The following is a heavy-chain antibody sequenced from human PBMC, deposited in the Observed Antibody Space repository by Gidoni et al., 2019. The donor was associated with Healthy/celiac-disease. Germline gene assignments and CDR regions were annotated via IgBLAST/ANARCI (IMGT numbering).Heavy chain of an antibody. D-gene: IGHD6-13*01. CDR2: IWYDGSNK. CDR3: ARDQRYSSSWPFQH. Sequence: QVQLVESGGGVVQPGRSLSLSCATSGFTFSSYGMHWVRQAPGKGLEWVAVIWYDGSNKYYADSVKGRFTISRDNSKNTLYLQMNSLRAEDTAVYYCARDQRYSSSWPFQHWGQGTLVTVSS. CDR1: GFTFSSYG. J-gene: IGHJ1*01. V-gene: IGHV3-33*01.